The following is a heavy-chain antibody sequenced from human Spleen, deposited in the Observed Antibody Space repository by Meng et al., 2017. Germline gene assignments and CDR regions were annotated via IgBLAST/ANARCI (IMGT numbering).Heavy chain of an antibody. CDR1: GGSFSGYY. J-gene: IGHJ4*02. D-gene: IGHD6-6*01. Sequence: QVQLQQLGAGLLKPSETLSLACAVYGGSFSGYYWSWIRQPPGKGLEWIGEINHSGGTNYNPSLKSRVTISVDMSKNQFSLKLSSVTAADTAVYYCARGLLLAALRNWGQGTLVTGSS. V-gene: IGHV4-34*01. CDR3: ARGLLLAALRN. CDR2: INHSGGT.